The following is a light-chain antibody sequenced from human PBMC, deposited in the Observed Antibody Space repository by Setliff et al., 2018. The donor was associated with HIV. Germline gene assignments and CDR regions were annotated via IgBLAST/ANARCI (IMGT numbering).Light chain of an antibody. Sequence: QSVLTQPSSMSGSPGQSITISCTGTSSDIGGYTYVSWYQQHPGKAPKLMIYDVITRPSGVSNRFSGSKSGNTASLTISGLQTEDEADYYCSSYTSSSTDVFGTGTKVTVL. J-gene: IGLJ1*01. CDR3: SSYTSSSTDV. V-gene: IGLV2-14*03. CDR1: SSDIGGYTY. CDR2: DVI.